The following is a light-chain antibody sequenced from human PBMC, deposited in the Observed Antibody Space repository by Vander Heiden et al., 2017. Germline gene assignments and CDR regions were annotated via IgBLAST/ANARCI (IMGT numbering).Light chain of an antibody. CDR3: QVWDNSRDHFV. J-gene: IGLJ1*01. V-gene: IGLV3-21*02. Sequence: PVVVVYDQSDRPSGIFERFSGSKSGNTATLTITRVEAGDEADYYCQVWDNSRDHFVFGTGTKVTVL. CDR2: DQS.